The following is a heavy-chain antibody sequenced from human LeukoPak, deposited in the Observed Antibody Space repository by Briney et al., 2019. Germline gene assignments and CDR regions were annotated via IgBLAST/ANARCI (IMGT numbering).Heavy chain of an antibody. V-gene: IGHV4-34*01. D-gene: IGHD1-1*01. CDR2: INHSGST. CDR1: GGSFSGYY. Sequence: SETLSLTCAVYGGSFSGYYWSWIRQPPGKGLEWIGEINHSGSTNYNPSLKSRVTISVDTSKNQFSLNLSSVTAADTALYYCARDGHNDTSRALEYWGQGTLVTVSS. CDR3: ARDGHNDTSRALEY. J-gene: IGHJ4*02.